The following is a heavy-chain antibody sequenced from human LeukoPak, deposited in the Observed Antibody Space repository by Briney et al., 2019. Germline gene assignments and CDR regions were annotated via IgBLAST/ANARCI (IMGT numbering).Heavy chain of an antibody. CDR1: GGSISSYY. D-gene: IGHD3-9*01. CDR3: ARRLRSVRRLTIFGLAS. Sequence: AETLSLTCTVSGGSISSYYWSWIRQPPGKGLEWIGYVYYSGSTNYNPSLKSRVTISVDTSKIQFSLKLSSVTAADTAVYYGARRLRSVRRLTIFGLASGGQGTLVTVSS. J-gene: IGHJ4*02. V-gene: IGHV4-59*08. CDR2: VYYSGST.